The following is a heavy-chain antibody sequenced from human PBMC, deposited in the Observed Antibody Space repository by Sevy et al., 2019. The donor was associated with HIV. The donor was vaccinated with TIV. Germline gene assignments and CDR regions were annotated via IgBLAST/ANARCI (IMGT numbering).Heavy chain of an antibody. CDR1: GYTFTSYA. J-gene: IGHJ4*02. CDR3: ARPASIVVVVAAALDY. D-gene: IGHD2-15*01. CDR2: INAGNGNT. V-gene: IGHV1-3*01. Sequence: ASVKVSCKASGYTFTSYAMHWVRQAPGQRLEWMGWINAGNGNTKYSQKFQGRVTITRVTSASTAYMELSSLRSEDTAVYYCARPASIVVVVAAALDYWGQGTLVTVSS.